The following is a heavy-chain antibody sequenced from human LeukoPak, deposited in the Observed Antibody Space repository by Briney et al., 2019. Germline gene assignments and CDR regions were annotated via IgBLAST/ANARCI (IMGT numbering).Heavy chain of an antibody. J-gene: IGHJ4*02. CDR2: IDNRGSI. D-gene: IGHD3-10*01. CDR3: ARDSHSGFE. Sequence: SETLSLTCAVSGGSFSFYFCHWIRQSPGKGLEWTGEIDNRGSIQYNPSLRSRVTISLDTSRNHFSLKLASVTAADTAVYFCARDSHSGFEWGQGTLVTVSS. CDR1: GGSFSFYF. V-gene: IGHV4-34*01.